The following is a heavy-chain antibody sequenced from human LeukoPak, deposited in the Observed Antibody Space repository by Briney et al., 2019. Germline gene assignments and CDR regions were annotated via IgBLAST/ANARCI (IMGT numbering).Heavy chain of an antibody. Sequence: RASVKVSCKASGYSFSSYNMHWVRQAPGQGLEWMAIINPRGGSTSYAQKFQGRVTMTRDTSTTTVYMELSSLRSEDTAVYYCARARSGYYDAFDIWGQGTMVTVSS. V-gene: IGHV1-46*01. CDR2: INPRGGST. J-gene: IGHJ3*02. D-gene: IGHD3-22*01. CDR3: ARARSGYYDAFDI. CDR1: GYSFSSYN.